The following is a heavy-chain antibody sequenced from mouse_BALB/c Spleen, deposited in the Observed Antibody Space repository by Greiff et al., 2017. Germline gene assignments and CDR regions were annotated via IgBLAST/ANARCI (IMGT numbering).Heavy chain of an antibody. J-gene: IGHJ2*01. CDR3: ARDGPFDY. Sequence: EVQLVESGGGLVQPGGSLRLSCTTSGFTFTDYYMSWVRQPPGKALEWLGFIRNKANGYTTEYSASVKGRFTISRDNSQSILYLQMNTLRAEDSATYYCARDGPFDYWGQGTTLTVSS. CDR2: IRNKANGYTT. V-gene: IGHV7-3*02. CDR1: GFTFTDYY.